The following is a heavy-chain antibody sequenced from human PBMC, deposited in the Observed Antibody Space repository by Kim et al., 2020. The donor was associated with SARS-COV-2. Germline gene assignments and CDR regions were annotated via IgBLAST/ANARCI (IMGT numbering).Heavy chain of an antibody. V-gene: IGHV3-11*01. Sequence: GGSLRLSCAASGFTFSDYYMSWIRQAPGKGLEWVSYISSSGSTIYYADSVKGRFTISRDNAKNSLYLQMNSLRAEDTAVYYCARERLGYCSSTSCSRDALVIWGQGTMVTVSS. J-gene: IGHJ3*02. D-gene: IGHD2-2*01. CDR1: GFTFSDYY. CDR2: ISSSGSTI. CDR3: ARERLGYCSSTSCSRDALVI.